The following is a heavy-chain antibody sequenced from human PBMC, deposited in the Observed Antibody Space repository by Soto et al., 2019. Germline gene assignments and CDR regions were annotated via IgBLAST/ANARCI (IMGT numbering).Heavy chain of an antibody. D-gene: IGHD1-26*01. CDR2: INGDGSST. V-gene: IGHV3-74*01. CDR3: GSLGGTSRLWYFDL. J-gene: IGHJ2*01. CDR1: GFTFSRYW. Sequence: EVQLVESGGGLVQPGGSLRLSCAASGFTFSRYWMYWVRQAPGKGLVWVSRINGDGSSTTYADSVKGRFTISRDNANNTLQLQMNSLRAEDTGLSYCGSLGGTSRLWYFDLWGRGTLVTVSS.